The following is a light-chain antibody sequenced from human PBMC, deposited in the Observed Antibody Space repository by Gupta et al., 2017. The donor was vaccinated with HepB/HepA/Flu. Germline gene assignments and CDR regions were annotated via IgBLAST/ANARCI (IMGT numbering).Light chain of an antibody. V-gene: IGKV3-11*01. J-gene: IGKJ1*01. CDR2: SAS. CDR1: QSVNSY. Sequence: VLTQSPATLSLSPGERATLSCRASQSVNSYLAWYQQRPGQAPRLLLYSASSRATGIPARFMGSGSGTDFTLTISSLEPEDFAVYYCQHRGTFGQGTNVEIK. CDR3: QHRGT.